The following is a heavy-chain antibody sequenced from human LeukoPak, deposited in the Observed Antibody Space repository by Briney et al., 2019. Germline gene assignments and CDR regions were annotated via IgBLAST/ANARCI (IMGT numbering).Heavy chain of an antibody. D-gene: IGHD6-13*01. J-gene: IGHJ5*02. CDR3: ARGLLGGSSWHGDWFDP. V-gene: IGHV4-39*01. CDR1: GGSISSRSYY. CDR2: IYYSGTT. Sequence: SETLSLTCTVSGGSISSRSYYWGWIRQPPGKGLEWIASIYYSGTTYYNPSLKSRVSISADTSKNQFSLKVSSVTAADTAVYYCARGLLGGSSWHGDWFDPWGQGTLVTVSS.